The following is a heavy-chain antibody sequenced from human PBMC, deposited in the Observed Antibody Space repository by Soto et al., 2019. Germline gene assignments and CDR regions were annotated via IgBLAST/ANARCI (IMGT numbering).Heavy chain of an antibody. CDR3: ARSGGFWSGYYTANYYYYMDV. V-gene: IGHV3-48*01. D-gene: IGHD3-3*01. CDR1: GFTFSSYS. CDR2: ISSSSSTI. J-gene: IGHJ6*03. Sequence: GGSLRLSCAASGFTFSSYSMNWVRQAPGKGLEWVSYISSSSSTIYYADSVKGRFTISRDNAKNSLYLQMNSLRAEDTAVYYCARSGGFWSGYYTANYYYYMDVWGKGTTVTVSS.